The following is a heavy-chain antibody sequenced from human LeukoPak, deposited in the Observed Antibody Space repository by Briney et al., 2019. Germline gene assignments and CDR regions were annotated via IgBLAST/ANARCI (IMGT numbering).Heavy chain of an antibody. D-gene: IGHD5-18*01. CDR2: ISYDGSNK. V-gene: IGHV3-30*18. Sequence: GGSLRLSCAASGFTFSSYGMHWVRQAPGKGLEWVAVISYDGSNKYYADSVKGRFTISRDNSKNTLYQQMNSLRAEDTAVYYCAKDRRGYSYGAFDYWGQGTLVTVSS. CDR3: AKDRRGYSYGAFDY. CDR1: GFTFSSYG. J-gene: IGHJ4*02.